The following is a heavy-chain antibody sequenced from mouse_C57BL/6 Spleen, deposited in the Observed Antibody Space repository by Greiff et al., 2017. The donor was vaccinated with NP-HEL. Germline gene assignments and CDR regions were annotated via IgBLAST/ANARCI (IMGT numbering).Heavy chain of an antibody. Sequence: QVQLQQSGAELVRPGTSVKVSCKASGYAFTNYLIEWVKQRPGQGLEWIGVINPGSGGTNYNEKFKGKATLTADKSSSTAYMQLSSLTSEDSAVYFCARHGYDEGGFDDWGQGTTLTVSS. V-gene: IGHV1-54*01. CDR3: ARHGYDEGGFDD. CDR1: GYAFTNYL. CDR2: INPGSGGT. D-gene: IGHD2-2*01. J-gene: IGHJ2*01.